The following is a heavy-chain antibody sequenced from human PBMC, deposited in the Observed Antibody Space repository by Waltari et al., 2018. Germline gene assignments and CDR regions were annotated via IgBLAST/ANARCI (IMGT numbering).Heavy chain of an antibody. CDR1: GFTFTSHW. V-gene: IGHV3-74*01. Sequence: EVQLVESGGNLVQPGGSLRLSCAASGFTFTSHWMHWVRQAPGKGLVWVSRIKSDGSNTRYADSVKGRFTISRDNAKNTLYLEMNSLRAEDTAVYFCAGGPQSGASSAWYGWFDPWGQGTLVTVSS. CDR2: IKSDGSNT. CDR3: AGGPQSGASSAWYGWFDP. J-gene: IGHJ5*02. D-gene: IGHD6-13*01.